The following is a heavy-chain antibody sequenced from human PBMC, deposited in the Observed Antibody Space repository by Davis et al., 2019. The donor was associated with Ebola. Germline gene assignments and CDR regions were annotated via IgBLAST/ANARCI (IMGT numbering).Heavy chain of an antibody. D-gene: IGHD6-13*01. CDR2: IIPIFGTA. CDR1: GGTFSSYA. V-gene: IGHV1-69*13. Sequence: AASVKVSCKASGGTFSSYAISWVRQAPGQGLEWMGRIIPIFGTANYAQKFQGRVTITADESTSTAYMELSSLRSEDTAVYYCARKQQLVRGDAFDIWGQGTMVTVSS. CDR3: ARKQQLVRGDAFDI. J-gene: IGHJ3*02.